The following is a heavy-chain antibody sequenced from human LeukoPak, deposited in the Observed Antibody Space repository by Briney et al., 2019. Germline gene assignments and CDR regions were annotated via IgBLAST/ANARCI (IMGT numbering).Heavy chain of an antibody. V-gene: IGHV4-34*01. J-gene: IGHJ4*02. Sequence: SETLSLTCAVYGGSFSGYYWSWIRQPPGKGLEWTGEINHSGSTNYNPSLKSRVTISVDTSKNQFSLKLSSVTAADTAVYHCASVVRGVPKYFDYWGQGTLVTVSS. D-gene: IGHD3-10*01. CDR1: GGSFSGYY. CDR2: INHSGST. CDR3: ASVVRGVPKYFDY.